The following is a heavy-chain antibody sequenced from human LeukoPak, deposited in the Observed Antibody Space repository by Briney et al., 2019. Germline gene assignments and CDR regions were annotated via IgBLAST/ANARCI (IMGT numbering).Heavy chain of an antibody. CDR2: IYWDEYK. V-gene: IGHV2-5*02. D-gene: IGHD6-13*01. J-gene: IGHJ5*02. Sequence: SGPTLVKPTQTLTLTCTFAGFSLSTSGVCVGWIRQPPGKALECLALIYWDEYKRYSPSLKSRLTIPKDTSNNQVVLTMTKMAHVDTATYYCVHRPGIAAAWGNCFDPWGQGTLVTVSS. CDR1: GFSLSTSGVC. CDR3: VHRPGIAAAWGNCFDP.